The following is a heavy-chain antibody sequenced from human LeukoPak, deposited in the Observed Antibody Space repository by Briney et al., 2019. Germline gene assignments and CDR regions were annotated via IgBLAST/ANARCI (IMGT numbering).Heavy chain of an antibody. CDR2: ISYDGSNK. D-gene: IGHD2-15*01. V-gene: IGHV3-30*18. J-gene: IGHJ6*03. Sequence: GGSLRLSCAASGFTFSSYGMHWVRQAPGKGLERVAVISYDGSNKYYADSVKGRFTISRDNSKNTLYLQMNSLRAEDTAVYYCAKCRISPGYYMDVWGKGTTVTVSS. CDR3: AKCRISPGYYMDV. CDR1: GFTFSSYG.